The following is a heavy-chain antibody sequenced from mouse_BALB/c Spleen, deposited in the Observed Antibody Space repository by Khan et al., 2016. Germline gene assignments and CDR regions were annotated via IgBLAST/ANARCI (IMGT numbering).Heavy chain of an antibody. CDR1: GFNIKDTY. V-gene: IGHV14-3*02. J-gene: IGHJ4*01. CDR2: IDPANGNT. Sequence: VQLQQPGAELVKPGASVKLSCTASGFNIKDTYMHWVKQRPEQGLEWIGRIDPANGNTKYEPKFQGKDTIAADTSSNTGYRQLSSLTSGDTAVYYWARSAAMAYCGQGTPVPGST. CDR3: ARSAAMAY.